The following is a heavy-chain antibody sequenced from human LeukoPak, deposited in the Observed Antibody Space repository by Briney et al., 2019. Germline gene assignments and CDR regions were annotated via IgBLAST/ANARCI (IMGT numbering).Heavy chain of an antibody. CDR1: GGTFSSYA. CDR3: ARDKEEQWLAYNWFDP. J-gene: IGHJ5*02. D-gene: IGHD6-19*01. Sequence: SVKVSCKASGGTFSSYAIGWVRQAPGQGLEWMGRIIPILGIANYAQKFQGRVTITADKSTSTAYMELSSLRSEDTAVYYCARDKEEQWLAYNWFDPWGQGTLVTVSS. CDR2: IIPILGIA. V-gene: IGHV1-69*04.